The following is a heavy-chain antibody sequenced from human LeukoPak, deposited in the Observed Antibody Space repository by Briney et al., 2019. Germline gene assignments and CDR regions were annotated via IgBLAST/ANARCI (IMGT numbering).Heavy chain of an antibody. D-gene: IGHD3-10*01. J-gene: IGHJ6*03. Sequence: GGSLRLSCAASGFTFSSYWMSWVRQAPGKGLEWVSVIYSGGSTYYADSVKGRFTISRDNSKNTLYLQMNSLRAEDTAVYYCAAGSGSYFPITYYMDVWGKGTTVTISS. CDR3: AAGSGSYFPITYYMDV. CDR1: GFTFSSYW. CDR2: IYSGGST. V-gene: IGHV3-53*01.